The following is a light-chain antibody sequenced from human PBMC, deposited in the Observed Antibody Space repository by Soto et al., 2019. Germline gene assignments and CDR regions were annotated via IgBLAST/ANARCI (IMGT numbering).Light chain of an antibody. CDR3: QHYNVWPPWT. V-gene: IGKV3-15*01. J-gene: IGKJ1*01. Sequence: EIVMTQSPATLSVSPEDRVTLSCRASQNVRRNIAWYQQKPGQAPSLLIFGAITRATGIPARFSGSGSGTEFTLTISSLQSEDFAIYYCQHYNVWPPWTFGQGTEL. CDR1: QNVRRN. CDR2: GAI.